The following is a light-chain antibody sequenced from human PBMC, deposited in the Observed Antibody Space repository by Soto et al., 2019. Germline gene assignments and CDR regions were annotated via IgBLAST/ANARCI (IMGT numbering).Light chain of an antibody. Sequence: EIVMTQSPATLSVSPGERATLSCRASQSLSFNLAWYQQKPGQAPRLLIYAASTRATGIPARFSGSGSGTEFTLTISSLQSEDFAVYYCHQYGTSSWAFGQGTKVEIK. V-gene: IGKV3-15*01. CDR1: QSLSFN. J-gene: IGKJ1*01. CDR2: AAS. CDR3: HQYGTSSWA.